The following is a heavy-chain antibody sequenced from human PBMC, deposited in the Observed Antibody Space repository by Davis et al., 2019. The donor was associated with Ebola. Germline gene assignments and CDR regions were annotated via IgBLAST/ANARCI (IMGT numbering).Heavy chain of an antibody. CDR3: ATDPYGGNPQSADY. J-gene: IGHJ4*02. V-gene: IGHV3-20*04. CDR2: INWNGGST. CDR1: GFTFDDYA. Sequence: GGSLRLSCTASGFTFDDYAMTWVRHVPGKGLEWVSGINWNGGSTGYADSVKGRFTISRDNAKNTLYLQMNSLRADDTAVYYCATDPYGGNPQSADYWGQGSLVTVSS. D-gene: IGHD3-16*01.